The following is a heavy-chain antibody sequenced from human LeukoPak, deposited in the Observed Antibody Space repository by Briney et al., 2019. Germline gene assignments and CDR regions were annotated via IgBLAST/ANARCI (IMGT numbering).Heavy chain of an antibody. CDR3: ARDEQYYDFWSGYYHNLFDY. CDR2: INSDGSST. Sequence: GGSLRLTCAASGFTFSSYWMLWVRHAPGKGRVWVSRINSDGSSTSYAEYVKGRFTISRDNDKNTLYLQMNSLRAKDTAVYYCARDEQYYDFWSGYYHNLFDYWGQGTLVTVSS. V-gene: IGHV3-74*01. CDR1: GFTFSSYW. D-gene: IGHD3-3*01. J-gene: IGHJ4*02.